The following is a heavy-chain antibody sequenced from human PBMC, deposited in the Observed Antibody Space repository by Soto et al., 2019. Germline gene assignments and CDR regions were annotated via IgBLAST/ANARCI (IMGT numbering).Heavy chain of an antibody. CDR2: ISHTGTT. CDR3: ASLNGDYVSY. Sequence: SETLSLTCAVSGGSLSGSHWSWIRQPPGKGPEWIGEISHTGTTSYNPSLKGRVTISVDTSKNQFSLKLSSVTAADTAVYYCASLNGDYVSYWGQGTLVTVSS. V-gene: IGHV4-34*01. J-gene: IGHJ4*02. D-gene: IGHD4-17*01. CDR1: GGSLSGSH.